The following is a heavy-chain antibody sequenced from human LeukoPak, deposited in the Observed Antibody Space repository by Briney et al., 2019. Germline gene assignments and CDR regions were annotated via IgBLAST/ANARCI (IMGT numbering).Heavy chain of an antibody. CDR2: IWSDASNQ. D-gene: IGHD3-3*01. Sequence: GGSLRLSCAASGFSFSTYAMHWVRQAPGRGLDWVAMIWSDASNQYYADSVKGRFTISRDNSKNTLYLQMNSLRAEDTAVYYCARVGITIFGVVNRKEVDYWGQGTLVTVSS. J-gene: IGHJ4*02. CDR3: ARVGITIFGVVNRKEVDY. CDR1: GFSFSTYA. V-gene: IGHV3-30*02.